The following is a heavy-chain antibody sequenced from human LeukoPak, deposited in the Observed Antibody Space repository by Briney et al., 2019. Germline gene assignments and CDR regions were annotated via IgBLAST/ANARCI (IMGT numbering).Heavy chain of an antibody. J-gene: IGHJ4*02. CDR3: AKDQLERRKLYYFDY. D-gene: IGHD1-1*01. Sequence: GGSLRLSCAASGSTFSSYGMHWVRQAPGKGLEWVAVISYDGSNKYYADSVKGRFTISRDNSKNTLYLQMNSLRAEDTAVYYCAKDQLERRKLYYFDYWGQGTLVTVSS. CDR2: ISYDGSNK. V-gene: IGHV3-30*18. CDR1: GSTFSSYG.